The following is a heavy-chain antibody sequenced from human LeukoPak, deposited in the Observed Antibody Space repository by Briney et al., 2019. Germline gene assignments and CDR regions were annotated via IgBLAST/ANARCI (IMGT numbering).Heavy chain of an antibody. CDR3: ARRAANTSGYYIY. CDR1: GGSISGYY. D-gene: IGHD3-22*01. V-gene: IGHV4-59*08. CDR2: IHYSGST. J-gene: IGHJ4*02. Sequence: PSETLSLTCTVSGGSISGYYWSWIRQPPGKKLEWIGYIHYSGSTDYNPSLKSRATISVDTSKSQFSLKLSSVTAADTAVYYCARRAANTSGYYIYWGQGTLVTVSS.